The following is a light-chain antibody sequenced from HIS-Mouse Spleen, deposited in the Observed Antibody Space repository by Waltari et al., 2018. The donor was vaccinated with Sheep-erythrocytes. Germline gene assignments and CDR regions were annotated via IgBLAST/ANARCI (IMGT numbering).Light chain of an antibody. CDR1: QDIINY. CDR3: QQYDNLPFT. J-gene: IGKJ3*01. CDR2: DSS. V-gene: IGKV1-33*01. Sequence: DIQMTQSPSSLSASVGERVNITCQASQDIINYLNWYQQKQGKAPKLHLYDSSKLETGVPSRFSGSGSGTDFTFTISSLQPEDIATYYCQQYDNLPFTFGPGTKVDIK.